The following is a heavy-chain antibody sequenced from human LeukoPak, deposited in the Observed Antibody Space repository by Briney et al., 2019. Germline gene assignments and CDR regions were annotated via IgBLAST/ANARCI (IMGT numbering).Heavy chain of an antibody. CDR1: GGTFSSYA. CDR2: IIPIFGTA. D-gene: IGHD1-20*01. V-gene: IGHV1-69*13. Sequence: SVKVSCKASGGTFSSYAISWVRQAPGQGLEWMGRIIPIFGTANYAQTFQGRVTITADESTSTAYMELSSLRSEDTAVYYCASSITGTTGASWYYYYGMDVWGKGTTVTVSS. CDR3: ASSITGTTGASWYYYYGMDV. J-gene: IGHJ6*04.